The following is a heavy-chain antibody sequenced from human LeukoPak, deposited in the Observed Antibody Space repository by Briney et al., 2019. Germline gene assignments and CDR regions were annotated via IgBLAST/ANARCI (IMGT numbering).Heavy chain of an antibody. CDR1: GFTFSSYA. V-gene: IGHV3-23*01. J-gene: IGHJ4*02. Sequence: QPGGSLRLSCAASGFTFSSYAMSWVRQAPGKGLEWVSAISGSDGSTYYADSVKGRFTISRDNSKNTLYLQMNSLRAEDTAVYYCAKGEKGVYYGSGSYPDYWGQGTLVTVSS. CDR2: ISGSDGST. D-gene: IGHD3-10*01. CDR3: AKGEKGVYYGSGSYPDY.